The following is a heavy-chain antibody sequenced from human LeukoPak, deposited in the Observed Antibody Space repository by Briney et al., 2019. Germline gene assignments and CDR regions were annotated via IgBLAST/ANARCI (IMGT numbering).Heavy chain of an antibody. CDR1: GGSISSYN. CDR3: ARGGGYCSGGSCYSQFDY. CDR2: IYYSGST. D-gene: IGHD2-15*01. V-gene: IGHV4-59*01. J-gene: IGHJ4*02. Sequence: SETLSLTCTVAGGSISSYNGSWLGQPPGKGEEWIGYIYYSGSTNYNSSLKSRVTISVDTSKNQFSLKLSSVTAADTAVYYCARGGGYCSGGSCYSQFDYWGQGTLVTVSS.